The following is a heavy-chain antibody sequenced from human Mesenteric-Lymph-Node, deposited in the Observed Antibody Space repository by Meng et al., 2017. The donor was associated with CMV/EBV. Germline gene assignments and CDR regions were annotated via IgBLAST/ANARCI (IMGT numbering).Heavy chain of an antibody. D-gene: IGHD5-18*01. CDR3: ARDFVHSYGFDY. Sequence: SETLSLTCTVSGGSISSSSYYWGWIRQPPGKGLEWIGSVYYSGSTYYNQSLKSLKSRVTISVDTSKNQFSLKLSSVTAADTAVYYCARDFVHSYGFDYWGQGTLVTVSS. CDR2: VYYSGST. V-gene: IGHV4-39*07. CDR1: GGSISSSSYY. J-gene: IGHJ4*02.